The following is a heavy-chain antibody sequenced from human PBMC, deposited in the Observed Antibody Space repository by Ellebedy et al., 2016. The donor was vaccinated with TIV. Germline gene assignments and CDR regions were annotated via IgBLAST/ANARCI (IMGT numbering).Heavy chain of an antibody. D-gene: IGHD3-10*01. Sequence: SETLSLTCTVSGGSISRSSYYWGWIRQPPAKGLEWIGSIYYSGSTDYNPSLKSRVTISADTSKNQFSLRLSSVTAAETGVYYCARWFGELLYVRWFDPWGQGTLVSVSS. J-gene: IGHJ5*02. V-gene: IGHV4-39*01. CDR2: IYYSGST. CDR3: ARWFGELLYVRWFDP. CDR1: GGSISRSSYY.